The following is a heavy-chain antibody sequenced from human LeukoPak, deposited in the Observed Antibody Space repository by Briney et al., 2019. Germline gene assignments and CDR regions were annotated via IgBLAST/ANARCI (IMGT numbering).Heavy chain of an antibody. D-gene: IGHD3-22*01. Sequence: ASVKVSCKASGYTFTGYYMHWVRQAPGQGLEWMGWINPNSGGTNYAQKFQGRVTMTRDTSISTAYMELSRLRSDDTAVYYCARGTMLVVVITTDFDYWGQGTLVTVSS. J-gene: IGHJ4*02. CDR1: GYTFTGYY. CDR2: INPNSGGT. CDR3: ARGTMLVVVITTDFDY. V-gene: IGHV1-2*02.